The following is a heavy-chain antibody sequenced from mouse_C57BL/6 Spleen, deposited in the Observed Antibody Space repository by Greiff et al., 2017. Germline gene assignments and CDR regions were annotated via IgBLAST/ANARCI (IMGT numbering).Heavy chain of an antibody. CDR3: ARCYYGSSFYWYFDV. CDR2: IYPGSGST. V-gene: IGHV1-55*01. CDR1: GYTFTSYW. J-gene: IGHJ1*03. Sequence: QVQLQQSGAELVKPGASVKMSCKASGYTFTSYWITWVKQRPGQGLEWIGDIYPGSGSTNYNEKFKSKATLTVDTSSSTAYMQLSSLTSEDSAVYYCARCYYGSSFYWYFDVWGTGTTVTVSS. D-gene: IGHD1-1*01.